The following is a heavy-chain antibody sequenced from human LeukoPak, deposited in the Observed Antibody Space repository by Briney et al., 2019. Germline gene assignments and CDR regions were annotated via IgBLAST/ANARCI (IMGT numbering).Heavy chain of an antibody. V-gene: IGHV1-2*02. Sequence: ASVKVSCKASGYTFTGYYMHWVRQAPGQGLEWMEWINPNSGGTNYAQKFQGRVTMTRDTSISTAYMELSRLRSDDTAVYYCARGSRYCSSTSCYRRWFDPWGQGTLVTVSS. CDR1: GYTFTGYY. D-gene: IGHD2-2*01. CDR2: INPNSGGT. CDR3: ARGSRYCSSTSCYRRWFDP. J-gene: IGHJ5*02.